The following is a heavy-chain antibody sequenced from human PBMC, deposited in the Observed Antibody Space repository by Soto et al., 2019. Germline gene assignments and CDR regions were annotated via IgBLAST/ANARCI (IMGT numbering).Heavy chain of an antibody. CDR1: GFTFSSYA. D-gene: IGHD3-3*01. CDR3: AKDREAIFGVVTQVFDAFDI. V-gene: IGHV3-23*01. CDR2: ISGSGGST. Sequence: GGSLRLSCAASGFTFSSYAMSWVRQAPGKGLEWVSAISGSGGSTYYADSVKGRFTISRDNSKNTLYLQMNSLRAEDTAVYYCAKDREAIFGVVTQVFDAFDIWGQGTMVTVSS. J-gene: IGHJ3*02.